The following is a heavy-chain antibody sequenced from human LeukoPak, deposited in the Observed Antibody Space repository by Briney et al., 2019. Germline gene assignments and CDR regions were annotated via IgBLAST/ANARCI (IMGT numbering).Heavy chain of an antibody. CDR1: GFPFGNYV. V-gene: IGHV3-48*02. J-gene: IGHJ4*02. CDR3: ARDTDWAFDY. CDR2: ISHDAERI. Sequence: GGSLRLSCAASGFPFGNYVMSWVRQAPGKGLEWVSYISHDAERIYYADFVKGRFTISRDNAKNSLHPQMNSLRDEDTAVYYCARDTDWAFDYWGQGTRVTVSS. D-gene: IGHD3-9*01.